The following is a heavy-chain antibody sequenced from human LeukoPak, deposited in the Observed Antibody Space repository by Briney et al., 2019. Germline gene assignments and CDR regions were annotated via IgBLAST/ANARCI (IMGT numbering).Heavy chain of an antibody. CDR1: GYTFTSYA. CDR3: ARVRAITMVLDYGMDI. Sequence: ASVKVSCKASGYTFTSYAMHWLRQAPGQRLEWMGWINAGNGNTKYSQKFQGRVTITRDTSASTAYMELSSLRSEDTAVYYCARVRAITMVLDYGMDIWGQGTTVTVSS. J-gene: IGHJ6*02. V-gene: IGHV1-3*01. D-gene: IGHD3-10*01. CDR2: INAGNGNT.